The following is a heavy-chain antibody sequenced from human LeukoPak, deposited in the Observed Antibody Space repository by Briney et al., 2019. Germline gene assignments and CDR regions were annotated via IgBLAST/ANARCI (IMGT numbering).Heavy chain of an antibody. CDR3: ATATVPGAIEGPFDPSDI. Sequence: SVKVSCKASGGTFRGYAFSWVRQAPGQGLEWVGGSIPLYHSSNYAQNFQGRVTLTTDESTNTAYMELSSLRSEDTAVYYYATATVPGAIEGPFDPSDIWGQGTMVTVSS. CDR1: GGTFRGYA. J-gene: IGHJ3*02. V-gene: IGHV1-69*05. CDR2: SIPLYHSS. D-gene: IGHD2-2*02.